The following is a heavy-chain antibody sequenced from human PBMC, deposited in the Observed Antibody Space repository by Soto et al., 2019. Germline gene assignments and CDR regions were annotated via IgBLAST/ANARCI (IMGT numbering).Heavy chain of an antibody. V-gene: IGHV3-33*01. CDR1: GFIFSSHG. Sequence: GGSLRLSCAASGFIFSSHGMHWVRQAPGKGPEWVAVIWYDGNKTYYRDSVKGRFTISRDNSKNTLYLQMNSLRVEDTAVYFCAREFYSGSYLGLVDYWGQGTLVTVSS. D-gene: IGHD1-26*01. CDR3: AREFYSGSYLGLVDY. J-gene: IGHJ4*02. CDR2: IWYDGNKT.